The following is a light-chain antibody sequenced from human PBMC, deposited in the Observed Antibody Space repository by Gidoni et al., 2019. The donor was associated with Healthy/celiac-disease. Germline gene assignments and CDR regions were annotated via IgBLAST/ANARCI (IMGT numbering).Light chain of an antibody. CDR3: QAWDSSTAVVV. V-gene: IGLV3-1*01. CDR2: QDS. CDR1: KLGDKY. J-gene: IGLJ2*01. Sequence: SYELTQPPSVSVSPGQTASITCSGDKLGDKYACWYQQKPGQCPVLVIYQDSKRPSGIPERFSGSNSGNTATLTISGTQAMDEADYYCQAWDSSTAVVVFGGGTKLTVL.